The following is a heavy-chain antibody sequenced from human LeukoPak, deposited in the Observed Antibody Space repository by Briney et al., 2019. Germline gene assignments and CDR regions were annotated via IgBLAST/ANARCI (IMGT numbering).Heavy chain of an antibody. CDR3: PRSYGDYAYYGMEV. V-gene: IGHV4-34*01. D-gene: IGHD4-17*01. CDR2: INHSGST. Sequence: SETLSLTCAVYGGSFSGYYWSWIRQPPGKGLEWIGEINHSGSTNYNPSLKSRVTISVDTSKNQFSLKLSSVTAADTAAYYCPRSYGDYAYYGMEVWGKGPRSPSPQ. J-gene: IGHJ6*04. CDR1: GGSFSGYY.